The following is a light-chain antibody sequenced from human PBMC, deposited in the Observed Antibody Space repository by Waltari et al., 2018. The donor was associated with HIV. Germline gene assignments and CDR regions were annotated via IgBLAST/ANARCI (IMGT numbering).Light chain of an antibody. CDR3: TSYTSSSTPYV. CDR2: EVS. J-gene: IGLJ1*01. V-gene: IGLV2-14*01. Sequence: QSALTQPATVSGSRGQSITISCTGTSSDVGGHNYVSWYQQHPGKAPKLMIHEVSKRPSGVSNRFAGSKSGNTASLTISGLQPEDEADYYCTSYTSSSTPYVFGTGTKVTVL. CDR1: SSDVGGHNY.